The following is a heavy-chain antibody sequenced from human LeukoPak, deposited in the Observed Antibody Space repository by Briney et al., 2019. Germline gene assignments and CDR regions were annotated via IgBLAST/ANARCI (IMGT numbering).Heavy chain of an antibody. CDR3: ARDIRGVTTVTNYFDY. Sequence: GASVKVSCKASGGTFSSYAISWVRQAPGQGVEWMGGIIPIFGTANYAQKFQGRVTITADESTSTAYMELSSLRSEDTAVYYCARDIRGVTTVTNYFDYWGPGTLVTVSS. CDR2: IIPIFGTA. D-gene: IGHD4-17*01. J-gene: IGHJ4*02. V-gene: IGHV1-69*01. CDR1: GGTFSSYA.